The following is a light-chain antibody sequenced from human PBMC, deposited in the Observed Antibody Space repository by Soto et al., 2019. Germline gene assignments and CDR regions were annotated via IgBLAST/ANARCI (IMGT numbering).Light chain of an antibody. J-gene: IGLJ2*01. Sequence: QSALTQPASVSGSPGQSITISCTGTSSDVGAYDCVSWYQHYPGKAPKLVTFDVTHRPPGISDRFSGSKSANTASLTISGLQAEADAFYYCSSYTTRSTLVFGGGTKLTVL. CDR2: DVT. CDR3: SSYTTRSTLV. V-gene: IGLV2-14*01. CDR1: SSDVGAYDC.